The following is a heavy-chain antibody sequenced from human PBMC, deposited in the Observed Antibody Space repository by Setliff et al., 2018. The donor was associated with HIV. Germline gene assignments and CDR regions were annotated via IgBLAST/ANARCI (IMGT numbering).Heavy chain of an antibody. Sequence: SETLSLTCTVSGGSIMSDGYYWNWIRQRPGKGLEWIGYIYNRGYTYYNPSLKSRVTTSIDTSQNQVSLRLSSVTVADTAVYYCARVRLTMIMMVDYFDQWGQGTLVTVSS. CDR2: IYNRGYT. D-gene: IGHD3-22*01. V-gene: IGHV4-31*03. CDR1: GGSIMSDGYY. CDR3: ARVRLTMIMMVDYFDQ. J-gene: IGHJ4*02.